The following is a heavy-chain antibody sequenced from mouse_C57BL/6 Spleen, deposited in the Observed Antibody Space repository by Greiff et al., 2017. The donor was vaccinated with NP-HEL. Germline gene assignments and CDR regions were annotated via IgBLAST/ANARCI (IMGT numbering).Heavy chain of an antibody. CDR3: ARDSGSSPYWYFDV. Sequence: EVQLVESGGGLVKPGGSLKLSCAASGFTFSSYAMSWVRPTPEKRLEWVATISDGGSYTYYPDNVKGRFTISRDNAKNNLYLQMSHLKSEDTAMYYCARDSGSSPYWYFDVWGTGTTVTVSS. J-gene: IGHJ1*03. D-gene: IGHD1-1*01. CDR1: GFTFSSYA. V-gene: IGHV5-4*01. CDR2: ISDGGSYT.